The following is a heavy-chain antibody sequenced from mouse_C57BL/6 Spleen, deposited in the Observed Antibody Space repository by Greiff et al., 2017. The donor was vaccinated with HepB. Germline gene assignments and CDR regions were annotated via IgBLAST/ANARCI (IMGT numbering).Heavy chain of an antibody. Sequence: VQLQQSGPELVKPGASVKISCKASGYAFSSSWMNWVKQRPGKGLEWIGRIYPGDGDTNYNGKFKGKATLTADKSSSTAYMQLSSLTSEDSAVYFCAREVIDYLFAYWGQGTLVTVSA. J-gene: IGHJ3*01. D-gene: IGHD1-1*01. CDR3: AREVIDYLFAY. CDR2: IYPGDGDT. CDR1: GYAFSSSW. V-gene: IGHV1-82*01.